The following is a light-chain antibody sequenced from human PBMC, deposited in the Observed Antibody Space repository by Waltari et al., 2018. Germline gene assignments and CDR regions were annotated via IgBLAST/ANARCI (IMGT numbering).Light chain of an antibody. V-gene: IGLV2-14*03. CDR2: YFV. Sequence: QSVLTQPASVSGSPGQSITISCTGTSSDVGGYDIVSWYQQPPGKAPKLIIYYFVKRPSGVSTRFSGSKSGTTASLTISGLQAEDEADYYCCSYTRSATWLFGGGTALTVL. CDR1: SSDVGGYDI. J-gene: IGLJ3*02. CDR3: CSYTRSATWL.